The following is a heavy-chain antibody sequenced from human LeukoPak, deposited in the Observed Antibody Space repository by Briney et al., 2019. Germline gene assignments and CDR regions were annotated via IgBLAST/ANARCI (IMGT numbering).Heavy chain of an antibody. CDR3: ASRNYYGSGRTYYYYMDV. CDR2: IIPIFGTA. J-gene: IGHJ6*03. V-gene: IGHV1-69*13. D-gene: IGHD3-10*01. Sequence: GASVKVSCMASGYTFTVYNIHWVRQAPGQGLEWMVGIIPIFGTANYAQKFQGRVTSTADESTSTAYMELSSLRSEDTAVYYCASRNYYGSGRTYYYYMDVWGKGTTVTISS. CDR1: GYTFTVYN.